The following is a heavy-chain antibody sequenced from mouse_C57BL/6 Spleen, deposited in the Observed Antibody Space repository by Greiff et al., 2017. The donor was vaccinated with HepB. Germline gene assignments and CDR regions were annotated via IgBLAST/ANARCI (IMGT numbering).Heavy chain of an antibody. D-gene: IGHD2-4*01. V-gene: IGHV5-17*01. CDR2: ISSGSSTI. CDR1: GFTFSDYG. J-gene: IGHJ3*01. CDR3: ARPYDYDEAY. Sequence: DVKLVESGGGLVKPGGSLKLSCAASGFTFSDYGMHWVRQAPEKGLEWVAYISSGSSTIYYADTVKGRFTISRDNAKNTLFLQMTSLRSEDTAMYYCARPYDYDEAYWGQGTLVTVSA.